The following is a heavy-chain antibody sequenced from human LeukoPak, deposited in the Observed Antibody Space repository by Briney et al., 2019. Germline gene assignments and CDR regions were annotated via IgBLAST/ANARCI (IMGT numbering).Heavy chain of an antibody. CDR2: LHCAGAT. D-gene: IGHD2/OR15-2a*01. Sequence: SETLSLTCAVHGGSISGFYWSWFRQPPGKGLEWIGELHCAGATSYSPSLRGRVTISAGTSDSQFSLTVNSVTAADTAVYYCARGILSVYYFDLWGRGTLVTASP. CDR3: ARGILSVYYFDL. J-gene: IGHJ2*01. CDR1: GGSISGFY. V-gene: IGHV4-34*01.